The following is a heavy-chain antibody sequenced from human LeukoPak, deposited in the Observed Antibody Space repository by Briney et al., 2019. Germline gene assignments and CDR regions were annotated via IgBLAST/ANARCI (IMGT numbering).Heavy chain of an antibody. J-gene: IGHJ4*02. V-gene: IGHV4-30-2*01. CDR2: IFHSGDS. D-gene: IGHD2-2*01. Sequence: SETLSLTCTVSGVSISSGGHYWSWIRQPPGKGLEWIGYIFHSGDSYYNPALKSRVALSLDRSTNQFSLRLSSVIAADTAVYYCSNKVYCSTTSCHPAGYWGLGSLVTVSS. CDR3: SNKVYCSTTSCHPAGY. CDR1: GVSISSGGHY.